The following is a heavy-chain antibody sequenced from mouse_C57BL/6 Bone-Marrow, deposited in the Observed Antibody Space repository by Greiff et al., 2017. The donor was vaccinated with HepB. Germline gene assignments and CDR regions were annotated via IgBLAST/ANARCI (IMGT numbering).Heavy chain of an antibody. CDR3: ARVDDYPDY. Sequence: EVQGVESGGDLVKPGGSLKLSCAASGFTFSSYGMSWVRQTPDKRLEWVATISSGGSYTYYPDSVKGRFTISRDNAKNTLYLQMSSLKSEDTAMYYCARVDDYPDYWGQGTTLTVSS. D-gene: IGHD2-4*01. V-gene: IGHV5-6*01. CDR2: ISSGGSYT. J-gene: IGHJ2*01. CDR1: GFTFSSYG.